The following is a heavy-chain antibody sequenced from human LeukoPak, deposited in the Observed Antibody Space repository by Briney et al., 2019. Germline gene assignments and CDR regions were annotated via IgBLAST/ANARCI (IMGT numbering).Heavy chain of an antibody. CDR1: GFTFSSYW. Sequence: WGSLRLSCAASGFTFSSYWMHWVRQAPGKGLVLVSRINSDGSSTSYADSVKGRFTISRDNAKNTLYLQMNSLRAEDTAVYYCARSGYGSGSYYPPNWFDAWGQGTLVTVSS. J-gene: IGHJ5*02. V-gene: IGHV3-74*01. D-gene: IGHD3-10*01. CDR3: ARSGYGSGSYYPPNWFDA. CDR2: INSDGSST.